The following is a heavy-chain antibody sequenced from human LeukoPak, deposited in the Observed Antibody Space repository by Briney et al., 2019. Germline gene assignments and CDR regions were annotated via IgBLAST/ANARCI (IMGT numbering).Heavy chain of an antibody. D-gene: IGHD6-19*01. Sequence: GALRLSCAASGFTFSDYYMSWIRQAPGKGLEWVSYISSSGSTIYYADSVKGRFTISRDNAKNSLYLQMNSLRAEDTAVYYCARGDVGLWLVRVVDYWGPGTLVTVSS. CDR2: ISSSGSTI. CDR3: ARGDVGLWLVRVVDY. V-gene: IGHV3-11*01. CDR1: GFTFSDYY. J-gene: IGHJ4*02.